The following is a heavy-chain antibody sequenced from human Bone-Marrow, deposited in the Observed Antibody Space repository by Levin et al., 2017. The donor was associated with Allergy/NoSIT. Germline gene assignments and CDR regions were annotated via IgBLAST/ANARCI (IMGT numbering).Heavy chain of an antibody. CDR2: ITTSGSTI. CDR3: ARQRGRQLWLPPDF. D-gene: IGHD5-18*01. Sequence: MPGGSLRLSCAASGFTFSDYYLAWIRQSPGKGLQWVAYITTSGSTIHYSDSVKGRFTISRDNTKNSLYLQMNSLRADDTAVYFCARQRGRQLWLPPDFWGQGTLVTVSS. CDR1: GFTFSDYY. V-gene: IGHV3-11*01. J-gene: IGHJ4*02.